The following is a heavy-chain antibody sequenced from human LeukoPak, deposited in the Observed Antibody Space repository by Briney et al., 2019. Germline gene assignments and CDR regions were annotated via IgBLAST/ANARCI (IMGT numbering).Heavy chain of an antibody. Sequence: PSETLSLTSADYGGSLSGSYWSWIRQPPGKGLEWIGEINHSVSTNYNPSLKSRVTISVDTSKNQFSLKLSSVTAADTAVYYCARGPRYDYLGQGTLVTVSS. CDR3: ARGPRYDY. CDR1: GGSLSGSY. D-gene: IGHD3-9*01. J-gene: IGHJ4*02. CDR2: INHSVST. V-gene: IGHV4-34*01.